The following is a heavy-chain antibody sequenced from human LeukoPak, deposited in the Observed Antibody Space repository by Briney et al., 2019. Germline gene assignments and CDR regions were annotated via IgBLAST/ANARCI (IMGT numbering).Heavy chain of an antibody. V-gene: IGHV4-38-2*02. CDR2: IYHSGST. CDR3: ASGIITTGTTGTDY. J-gene: IGHJ4*02. D-gene: IGHD1-1*01. CDR1: GYSISSGYY. Sequence: SETLSLTCTVSGYSISSGYYWGWIRQPPGKGLEWIGSIYHSGSTYYNPSLKSRVTISVDTSKNQFSLKLSSVTAADTAVYYCASGIITTGTTGTDYWGQGTLVTVSS.